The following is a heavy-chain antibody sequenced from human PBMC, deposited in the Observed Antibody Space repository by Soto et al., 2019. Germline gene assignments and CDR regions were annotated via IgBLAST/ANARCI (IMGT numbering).Heavy chain of an antibody. CDR2: ISYDGSNK. CDR1: GFTFSSYA. Sequence: GGSLRLSCAASGFTFSSYAMHWVRQAPGKGLEWVAVISYDGSNKYYADSVKGRFTISRDNSKNTLYLQMNSLRAEDTAVYYCARDGPATNWNYVGDAFDIWGQGTMVTVSS. V-gene: IGHV3-30-3*01. J-gene: IGHJ3*02. CDR3: ARDGPATNWNYVGDAFDI. D-gene: IGHD1-7*01.